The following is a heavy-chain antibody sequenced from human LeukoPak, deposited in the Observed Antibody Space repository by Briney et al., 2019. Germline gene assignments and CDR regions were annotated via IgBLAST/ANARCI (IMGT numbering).Heavy chain of an antibody. CDR2: ISSSSSTI. J-gene: IGHJ4*02. CDR3: ARAPEGYYDFWSGYYTDLYFDY. D-gene: IGHD3-3*01. CDR1: GFTFSSYS. V-gene: IGHV3-48*01. Sequence: GGSLRLSCAASGFTFSSYSMNWVRQAPGKGLEWVSYISSSSSTIYYADSVKGRFTISRDNAKNSLYLQMNSLRAEDTAVYYCARAPEGYYDFWSGYYTDLYFDYWGQGTLVTVSS.